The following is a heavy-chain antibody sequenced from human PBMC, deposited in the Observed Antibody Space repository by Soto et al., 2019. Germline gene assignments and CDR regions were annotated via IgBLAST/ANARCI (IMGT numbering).Heavy chain of an antibody. CDR2: IYYSGST. CDR3: GRSVTRHHFNWFDP. J-gene: IGHJ5*02. D-gene: IGHD4-17*01. Sequence: SETLSLTCTVSGGSISSYYWSWIRQPPGKGLEWIGYIYYSGSTNYNPSLKSRVTISVDTSKNQFSLKLSSVTAADTAVYYCGRSVTRHHFNWFDPWGQGTLVTVSS. CDR1: GGSISSYY. V-gene: IGHV4-59*01.